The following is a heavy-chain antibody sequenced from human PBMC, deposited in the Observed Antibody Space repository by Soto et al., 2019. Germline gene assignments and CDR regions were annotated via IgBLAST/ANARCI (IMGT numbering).Heavy chain of an antibody. CDR3: TRGTYSNYVSDADY. J-gene: IGHJ4*02. Sequence: ELPLVESGGGLVQPGGSLRLSCAASGFTFSDHYMDWVRQAPGKGLEWVGRIRNKANSYTTEYAASVKGRFTISRDDSKNSVYLQMNSLKTEDTAIYYCTRGTYSNYVSDADYWGQGTLVTVSS. CDR1: GFTFSDHY. CDR2: IRNKANSYTT. D-gene: IGHD4-4*01. V-gene: IGHV3-72*01.